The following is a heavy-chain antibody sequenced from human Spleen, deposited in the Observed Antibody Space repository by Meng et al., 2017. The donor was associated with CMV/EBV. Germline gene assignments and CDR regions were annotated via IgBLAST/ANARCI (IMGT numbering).Heavy chain of an antibody. V-gene: IGHV1-2*06. CDR2: IHPASGYT. CDR1: GYTFTAFY. CDR3: AKDLRDIVVLPAAQV. Sequence: FGYTFTAFYIHWVRQAPGQRLEWMGRIHPASGYTDLPQRFQGRVTMTRDTSISTAYLDLSSLRSDDTAVYYCAKDLRDIVVLPAAQVWGQGTLVTVSS. J-gene: IGHJ4*02. D-gene: IGHD2-2*01.